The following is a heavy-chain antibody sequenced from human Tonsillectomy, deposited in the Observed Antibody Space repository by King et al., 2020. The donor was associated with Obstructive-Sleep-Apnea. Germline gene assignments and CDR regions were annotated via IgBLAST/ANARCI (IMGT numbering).Heavy chain of an antibody. CDR2: IFYSGST. V-gene: IGHV4-61*01. Sequence: VQLQESGPGLVKPSETLSLTCTVSGGSVNTNSYYWSWIRQPPGKGLEWIGYIFYSGSTSYNPSLRSRITISLDTSKNQFFLKLSSVTAADTAVYYCARDPLWGYPDYWGQGTLVTVSS. J-gene: IGHJ4*02. CDR1: GGSVNTNSYY. CDR3: ARDPLWGYPDY. D-gene: IGHD2-15*01.